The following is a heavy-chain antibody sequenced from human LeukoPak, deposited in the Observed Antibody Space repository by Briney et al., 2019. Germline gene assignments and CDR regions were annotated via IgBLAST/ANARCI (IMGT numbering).Heavy chain of an antibody. CDR2: IYSTGST. CDR1: GGSISSGSYY. CDR3: ARGVGSSESNWFDP. V-gene: IGHV4-61*02. J-gene: IGHJ5*02. D-gene: IGHD1-26*01. Sequence: PSETLSLTCAVSGGSISSGSYYWRWIRQPAGMGLEWIGRIYSTGSTNYNPSLKSRVTISIDRSKNQFSLLLRSVTAADTAIYYCARGVGSSESNWFDPWGQGTLATVSS.